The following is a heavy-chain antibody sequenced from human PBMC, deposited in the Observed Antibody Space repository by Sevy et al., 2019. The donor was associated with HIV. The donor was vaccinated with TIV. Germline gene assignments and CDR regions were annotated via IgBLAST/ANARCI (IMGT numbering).Heavy chain of an antibody. D-gene: IGHD2-2*01. CDR2: IIPIFGTT. V-gene: IGHV1-69*13. CDR1: GGTFSNYA. CDR3: ARTPILVILDATYLYFVN. J-gene: IGHJ4*02. Sequence: ASVKVSCKASGGTFSNYALSWARQAPGQGLEWMGGIIPIFGTTNFAQTFQGRVTITADEFTSTAYMELSSLRSADTAVYYCARTPILVILDATYLYFVNWGQGTLVTVSS.